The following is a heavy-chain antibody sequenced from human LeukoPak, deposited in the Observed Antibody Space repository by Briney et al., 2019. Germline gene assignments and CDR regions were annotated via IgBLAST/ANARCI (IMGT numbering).Heavy chain of an antibody. CDR1: GYTFTGYY. CDR3: ARDGEWELPPGYFDY. V-gene: IGHV1-2*02. D-gene: IGHD1-26*01. CDR2: INPNSGGK. J-gene: IGHJ4*02. Sequence: ASVKVSCKASGYTFTGYYMHWVRQAPGQGLEWRGWINPNSGGKNYAQKFQGRVTMTRNTSISTAYMELSRLRSDDTAVYYCARDGEWELPPGYFDYWGQGTLVTVSS.